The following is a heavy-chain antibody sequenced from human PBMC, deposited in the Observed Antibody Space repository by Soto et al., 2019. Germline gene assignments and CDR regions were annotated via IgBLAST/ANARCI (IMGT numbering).Heavy chain of an antibody. CDR1: GFTFSDHF. CDR3: ARGDSNYAFSFDY. V-gene: IGHV3-72*01. D-gene: IGHD4-4*01. J-gene: IGHJ4*02. CDR2: IRNKANRYTT. Sequence: EVQLVESGGGLVQPGGSLRLSCAASGFTFSDHFMDWVRQAPGKGLEWVGRIRNKANRYTTEYAASVKGRFTISRDDSKNSPYLQMHSLKTEDTAMYYCARGDSNYAFSFDYWGQGTLVTVSS.